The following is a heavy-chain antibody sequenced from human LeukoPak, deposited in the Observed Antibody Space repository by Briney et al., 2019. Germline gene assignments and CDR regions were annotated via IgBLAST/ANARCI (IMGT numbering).Heavy chain of an antibody. D-gene: IGHD3-22*01. CDR3: ARLSGTMIVVVMGYFDY. CDR1: GFTFSDYY. J-gene: IGHJ4*02. Sequence: PGGSLRLSCAASGFTFSDYYMSWIRQAPGKGLEWVSYISSSGGTIYYADSVKGRFTISRDNAKNSLYLQMNSLRAEDTAVYYCARLSGTMIVVVMGYFDYWGQGTLVTVSS. V-gene: IGHV3-11*01. CDR2: ISSSGGTI.